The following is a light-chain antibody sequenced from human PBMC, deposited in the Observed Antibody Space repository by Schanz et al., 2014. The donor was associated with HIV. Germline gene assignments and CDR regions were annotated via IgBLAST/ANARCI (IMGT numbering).Light chain of an antibody. CDR2: AAS. CDR3: QQYGSSPRT. V-gene: IGKV3-20*01. Sequence: IVLTQSPGTLSLSPGERGTLSCRASQSISSSLLAWYQKKPGQAPTLLIYAASSRASGIPDRFSGSGSGTDFTLTISRLEPEDFAVYYCQQYGSSPRTFGQGTKVEIK. CDR1: QSISSSL. J-gene: IGKJ1*01.